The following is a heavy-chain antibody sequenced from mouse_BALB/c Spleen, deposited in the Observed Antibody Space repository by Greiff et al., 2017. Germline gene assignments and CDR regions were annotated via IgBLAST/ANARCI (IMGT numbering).Heavy chain of an antibody. J-gene: IGHJ4*01. D-gene: IGHD1-1*01. Sequence: VKLMESGPGLVAPSQSLSITCTVSGFSLTSYGVHWVRQPPGKGLEWLGVIWAGGSTNYNSALMSRLSISKDNSKSQVFLKMNSLQTDDTAMYYCARGDGSRGGYAMDYWGQGTSVTVSS. V-gene: IGHV2-9*02. CDR1: GFSLTSYG. CDR2: IWAGGST. CDR3: ARGDGSRGGYAMDY.